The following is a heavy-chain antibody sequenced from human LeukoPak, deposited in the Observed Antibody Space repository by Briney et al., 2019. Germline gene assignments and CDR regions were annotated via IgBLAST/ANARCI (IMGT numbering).Heavy chain of an antibody. Sequence: SGGSLRLSCAASGFTFSSYSMNWVRQAPGKGLEWVSYISSSSSTIYYADSVKGRFTISRDNAKNSLFLQMNSLRAEDTAVYYCAREYGDYDFDYWGQGTLVTVSS. J-gene: IGHJ4*02. D-gene: IGHD4-17*01. V-gene: IGHV3-48*01. CDR3: AREYGDYDFDY. CDR1: GFTFSSYS. CDR2: ISSSSSTI.